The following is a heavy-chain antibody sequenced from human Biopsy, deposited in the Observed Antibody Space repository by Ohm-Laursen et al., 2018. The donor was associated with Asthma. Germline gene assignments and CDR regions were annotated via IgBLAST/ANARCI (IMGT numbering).Heavy chain of an antibody. V-gene: IGHV4-59*01. CDR2: IDSSGST. CDR3: ARGLRYFAYFDP. J-gene: IGHJ4*02. D-gene: IGHD3-9*01. Sequence: GTLSLTCNVSRGSMNKFYWSWIRQSPRKGLEWIGYIDSSGSTRYTPSLRGRVTISADTSKNQFSLTLSSVTAADTAVYYCARGLRYFAYFDPWGQGTLVTVSS. CDR1: RGSMNKFY.